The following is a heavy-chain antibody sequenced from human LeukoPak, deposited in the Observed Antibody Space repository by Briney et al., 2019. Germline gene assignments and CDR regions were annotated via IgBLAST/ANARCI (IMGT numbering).Heavy chain of an antibody. J-gene: IGHJ4*02. V-gene: IGHV3-30-3*01. Sequence: PGRSLRLSCAASGFTFSSYALHWVRQAPGKGLEWVAVISYDGSNEYYADSVKGRFTIFRDNSKNTLYLQMNSLRAEDTAVYYCAREFLSSGSAFDYWGQGTLVTVSS. CDR2: ISYDGSNE. D-gene: IGHD3-22*01. CDR1: GFTFSSYA. CDR3: AREFLSSGSAFDY.